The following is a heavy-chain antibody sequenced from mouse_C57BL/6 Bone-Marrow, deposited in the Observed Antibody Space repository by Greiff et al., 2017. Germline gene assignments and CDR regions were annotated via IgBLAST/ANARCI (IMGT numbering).Heavy chain of an antibody. CDR3: SRQVTTVLATKYFDV. CDR1: GFTFSSYT. D-gene: IGHD1-1*01. J-gene: IGHJ1*03. V-gene: IGHV5-9*01. CDR2: FGGVGGNT. Sequence: EVQRVESGGGLVKPGGSLKLSFAASGFTFSSYTMSWVRQTPEKRLQWVAAFGGVGGNTSYPASVKGRFTISRDNDKNILYLQMSSLRSEDTALYYCSRQVTTVLATKYFDVWGTGTTVTVSS.